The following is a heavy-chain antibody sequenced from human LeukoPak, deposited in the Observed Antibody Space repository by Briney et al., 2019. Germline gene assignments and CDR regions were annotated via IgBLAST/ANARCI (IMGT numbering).Heavy chain of an antibody. CDR1: GFTFSSYS. J-gene: IGHJ4*02. D-gene: IGHD6-13*01. CDR2: ISSSSSHI. V-gene: IGHV3-21*01. CDR3: ARDVYGDSSWLTPPRY. Sequence: GRSLRLSCAASGFTFSSYSMNWVRQAPGKGLEWVSSISSSSSHIYYADSVKGRFTISRDNAKNSLYLQMNSLRAEDTTVYYCARDVYGDSSWLTPPRYWRQRTLVTDSS.